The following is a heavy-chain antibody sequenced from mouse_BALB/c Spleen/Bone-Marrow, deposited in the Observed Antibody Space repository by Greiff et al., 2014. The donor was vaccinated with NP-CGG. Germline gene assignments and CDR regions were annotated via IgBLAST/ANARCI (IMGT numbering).Heavy chain of an antibody. CDR2: IWSGGST. Sequence: QVQLQQLGPGLVQPSQSLSITCTVSGFSLTSSGVHWVRQSPGKGLEWLGVIWSGGSTDYNAAFISSLSISKDNSKSQVFLKMNSLQANDTAIYYCARTYYYGMDYWGQGTSVTVSS. J-gene: IGHJ4*01. V-gene: IGHV2-2*02. CDR1: GFSLTSSG. CDR3: ARTYYYGMDY.